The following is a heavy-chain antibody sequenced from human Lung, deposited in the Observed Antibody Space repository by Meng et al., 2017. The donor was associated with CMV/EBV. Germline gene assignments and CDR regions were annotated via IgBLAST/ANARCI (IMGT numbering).Heavy chain of an antibody. D-gene: IGHD4-23*01. Sequence: GESXKISXAASGFTFSSYAMHWVRQAPGKGLEWVAVISYDGSNKYYADSVRGRFTISRDNSKNTLYLQMNSLRAEDTAVYYCARPGSYGGTPCYFDYWGQGAXVTVSS. CDR1: GFTFSSYA. J-gene: IGHJ4*02. CDR3: ARPGSYGGTPCYFDY. CDR2: ISYDGSNK. V-gene: IGHV3-30-3*01.